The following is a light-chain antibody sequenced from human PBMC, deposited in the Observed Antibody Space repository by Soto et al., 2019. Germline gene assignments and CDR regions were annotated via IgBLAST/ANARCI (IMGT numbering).Light chain of an antibody. V-gene: IGLV1-40*01. CDR3: QSYDSSRRGQAV. CDR1: SSNIGAGYD. J-gene: IGLJ7*01. Sequence: QSVLTQPPSVSGAPGQRVTISCTGSSSNIGAGYDVHWYQQLPGTAPKLLIYGNSNRPSGVPDRFSGSKSGTSASLAITGLQAEDEADYYCQSYDSSRRGQAVFGGGTQLTVL. CDR2: GNS.